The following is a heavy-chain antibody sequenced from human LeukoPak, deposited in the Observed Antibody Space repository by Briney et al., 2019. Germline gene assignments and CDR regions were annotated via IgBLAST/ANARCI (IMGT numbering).Heavy chain of an antibody. CDR3: AREPDVTSGWFDP. D-gene: IGHD1-14*01. Sequence: PSETLSLTCTVSGGSISSSSYYWGWIRQPPGKGLEWIGSIYYSDGSTYYNPSLKSRVTISVDTSKNQFSLKLSSVTAADTAVHYCAREPDVTSGWFDPWGQGTLVTVSS. CDR1: GGSISSSSYY. V-gene: IGHV4-39*07. J-gene: IGHJ5*02. CDR2: IYYSDGST.